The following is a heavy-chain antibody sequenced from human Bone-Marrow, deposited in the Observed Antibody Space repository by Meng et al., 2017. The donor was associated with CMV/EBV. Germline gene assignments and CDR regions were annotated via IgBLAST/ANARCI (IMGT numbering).Heavy chain of an antibody. D-gene: IGHD5-24*01. Sequence: ASVKVSCKASGYIFTAYGISWVRQGPGQGLEWMGWINPNSGGTNYAQKFQGRVTMTRDTSISTAYMELSRLRSDDTAVYYCARDGPWGIEMATIDYFDYWGQGPLVTVSS. J-gene: IGHJ4*02. CDR2: INPNSGGT. V-gene: IGHV1-2*02. CDR1: GYIFTAYG. CDR3: ARDGPWGIEMATIDYFDY.